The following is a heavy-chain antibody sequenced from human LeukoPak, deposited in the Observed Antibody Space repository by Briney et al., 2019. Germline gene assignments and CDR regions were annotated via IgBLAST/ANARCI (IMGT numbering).Heavy chain of an antibody. Sequence: GGSLRLSCAASGFTFSSYWMSWVRQAPGKGLEWVASIKEDGSEKYYVDSVKGRFTISRDNAKSSLYLQMNSLRAEDTAVYYCARDGPYYYDVDAFDIRGQGTMVTVSS. CDR2: IKEDGSEK. D-gene: IGHD3-22*01. V-gene: IGHV3-7*01. CDR1: GFTFSSYW. CDR3: ARDGPYYYDVDAFDI. J-gene: IGHJ3*02.